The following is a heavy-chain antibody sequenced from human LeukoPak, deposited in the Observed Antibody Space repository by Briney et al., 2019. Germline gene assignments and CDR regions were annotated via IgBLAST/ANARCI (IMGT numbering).Heavy chain of an antibody. V-gene: IGHV3-64D*06. CDR3: VKRWGATTIDD. Sequence: GGSLRLSCSASGFTFSNYAMHWVRQAPGKGLEYVSAINNNGGSTFYADSVKDRFTISRDNSKNTLYLQMSSLRAEDTAVYYCVKRWGATTIDDWGQGSLVTVSS. D-gene: IGHD5-12*01. CDR2: INNNGGST. CDR1: GFTFSNYA. J-gene: IGHJ4*02.